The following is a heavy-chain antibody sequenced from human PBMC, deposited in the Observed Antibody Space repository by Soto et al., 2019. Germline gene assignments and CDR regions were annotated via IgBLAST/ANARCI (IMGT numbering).Heavy chain of an antibody. CDR2: ISGSGGST. CDR1: GFIFSSYA. Sequence: GGSLRLSCAASGFIFSSYAMSWVRQAPGKGLEWVSAISGSGGSTYYADSVKGRFTISRDNSKNTLYLQMNSLRAEDTAVYYCAKDRRVYYYGMDVWGQGTTVTVSS. V-gene: IGHV3-23*01. CDR3: AKDRRVYYYGMDV. J-gene: IGHJ6*02.